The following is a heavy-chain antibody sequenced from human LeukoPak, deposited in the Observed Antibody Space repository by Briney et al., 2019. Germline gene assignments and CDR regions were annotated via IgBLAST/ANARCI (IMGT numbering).Heavy chain of an antibody. CDR2: IYSGGST. CDR3: ARGATTVTLYYFDY. D-gene: IGHD4-17*01. Sequence: GGSLRLSCAASGFTVSSNYMSWVRQAPGKGLEWVSVIYSGGSTYYADSVKGRFTISRDNAKNSLYLQMNSLRAEDTAVYYCARGATTVTLYYFDYWGQGTLVTVSS. CDR1: GFTVSSNY. J-gene: IGHJ4*02. V-gene: IGHV3-66*01.